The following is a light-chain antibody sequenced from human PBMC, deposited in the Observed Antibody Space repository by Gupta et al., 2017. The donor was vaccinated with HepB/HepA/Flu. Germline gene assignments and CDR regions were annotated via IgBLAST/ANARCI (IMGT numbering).Light chain of an antibody. CDR1: QDISNY. J-gene: IGKJ3*01. V-gene: IGKV1-33*01. CDR3: QQYDNLPTLGLCT. Sequence: DIQMTQSPSSLSASVGDRVTITCQASQDISNYLNWYQQKPGKAPKLLIYDASNLETGVPSRFSGSGSGTDFTFTISSLQPEDIATYYCQQYDNLPTLGLCTFGPGTKVDIK. CDR2: DAS.